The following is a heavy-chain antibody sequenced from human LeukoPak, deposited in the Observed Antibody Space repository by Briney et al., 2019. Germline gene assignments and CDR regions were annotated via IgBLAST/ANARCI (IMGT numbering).Heavy chain of an antibody. CDR3: ATNTDYRFDY. CDR1: GFTFSNYW. CDR2: IKQDGSEK. D-gene: IGHD3-16*01. V-gene: IGHV3-7*01. J-gene: IGHJ4*02. Sequence: PGGSLRLSCAASGFTFSNYWMSWVRQAPGKGLEWVANIKQDGSEKYYVDSVKGRFTISRDNTKNSLFLQMNSLRDEDTAVYYCATNTDYRFDYWGQGTLVTVSS.